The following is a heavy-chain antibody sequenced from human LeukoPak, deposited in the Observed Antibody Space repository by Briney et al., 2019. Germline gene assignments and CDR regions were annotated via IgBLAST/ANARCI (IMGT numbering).Heavy chain of an antibody. CDR1: GGSISSGSYY. J-gene: IGHJ5*02. CDR3: ARARATDTRVLLWFGEKRNPTSVWFDP. V-gene: IGHV4-61*02. D-gene: IGHD3-10*01. CDR2: IYTSGST. Sequence: ASQTLSLTCTVSGGSISSGSYYWSWIRQPAGKGLEWIGRIYTSGSTNYNPSLKSRVTISVDTSKNQFSLKLSSVTAADTAVYYCARARATDTRVLLWFGEKRNPTSVWFDPWGQGTLVTVSS.